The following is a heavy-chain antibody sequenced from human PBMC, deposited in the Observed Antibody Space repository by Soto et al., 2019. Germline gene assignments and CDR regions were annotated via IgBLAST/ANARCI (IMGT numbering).Heavy chain of an antibody. CDR1: GFSFNSYT. CDR2: VSGNGGNT. CDR3: AKDRMGASGWFDP. J-gene: IGHJ5*02. Sequence: VGSLRPSCVASGFSFNSYTMNWVRQAPGKGLEWVSGVSGNGGNTYYADSVKGRFSISRDNSKNTLYLQLNSLRAEDTAIYYCAKDRMGASGWFDPWGQGTPVTVSS. V-gene: IGHV3-23*01. D-gene: IGHD1-26*01.